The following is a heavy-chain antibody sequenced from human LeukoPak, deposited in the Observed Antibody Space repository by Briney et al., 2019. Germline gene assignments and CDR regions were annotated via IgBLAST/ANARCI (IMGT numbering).Heavy chain of an antibody. CDR2: INPSGGST. D-gene: IGHD3-16*02. Sequence: ASVKVSCKVSGYTLTELSMHWVRQAPGQGLEWMGIINPSGGSTSYAQKFQGRVTMTRDTSTSTVYMELSSLRSEDTAVYYCARGGEGTYYDYVWGSYRSPFDYWGQGTLVTVSS. CDR1: GYTLTELS. V-gene: IGHV1-46*01. CDR3: ARGGEGTYYDYVWGSYRSPFDY. J-gene: IGHJ4*02.